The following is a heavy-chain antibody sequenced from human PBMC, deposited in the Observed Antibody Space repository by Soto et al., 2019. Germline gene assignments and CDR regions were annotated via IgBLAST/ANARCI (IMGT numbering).Heavy chain of an antibody. Sequence: QVQLVQSGAEVKKPGASVKVSCKASGYTFTSYAMHWVRQAPGQRLEWMGWINAGNGHTKYSQKFQGRVTITRDTSASTAYMELTSLRPEDTAVYYCARSSGFYYVDYWGQGTLVSVSS. J-gene: IGHJ4*02. CDR2: INAGNGHT. V-gene: IGHV1-3*01. CDR3: ARSSGFYYVDY. D-gene: IGHD3-22*01. CDR1: GYTFTSYA.